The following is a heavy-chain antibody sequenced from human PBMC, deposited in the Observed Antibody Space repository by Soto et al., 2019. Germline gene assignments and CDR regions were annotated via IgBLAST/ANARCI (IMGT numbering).Heavy chain of an antibody. D-gene: IGHD3-16*01. J-gene: IGHJ5*02. V-gene: IGHV2-5*02. CDR3: AHLPNSYQYDWFDP. CDR1: GFSLTTRGVG. Sequence: QITLKESGPTLVKPTQTLTLTCTFSGFSLTTRGVGVGWIRQPPGKALGCLALIYWDDGKRYSPSLQSRLSNTKYTSTNQVVLTMTNVDPVDTATYYCAHLPNSYQYDWFDPWGQGTLVSVSS. CDR2: IYWDDGK.